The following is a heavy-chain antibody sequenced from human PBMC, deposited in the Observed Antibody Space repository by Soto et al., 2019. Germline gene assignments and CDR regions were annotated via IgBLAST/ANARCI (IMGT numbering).Heavy chain of an antibody. CDR3: ASWSGGPDIANDYSGMAV. V-gene: IGHV1-69*12. CDR1: GGAFSDYA. Sequence: QVQLVQSGAEVKKPGSSVKVSCKASGGAFSDYAFSWVRQAPGQGLEWLGGIMPIFRAPDYAQKFQGRVTISAAEFTRTASAEINSLGSEDRVVYYCASWSGGPDIANDYSGMAVWAKGSTVTVPA. CDR2: IMPIFRAP. J-gene: IGHJ6*04. D-gene: IGHD3-10*01.